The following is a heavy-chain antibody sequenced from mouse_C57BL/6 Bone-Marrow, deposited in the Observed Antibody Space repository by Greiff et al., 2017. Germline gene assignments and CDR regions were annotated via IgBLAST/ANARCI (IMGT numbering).Heavy chain of an antibody. CDR2: IYPGSGST. Sequence: QVQLQQSGAELVKPGASVKMSCKASGYTFTSYWITWVKQRPGQGLEWIGDIYPGSGSTNYNEKFKSKATLTVDTSSSTAYMQLSSLTSEDSAVHYCARSIYYYGSSLFDYWGQGTTLTVSS. CDR3: ARSIYYYGSSLFDY. J-gene: IGHJ2*01. CDR1: GYTFTSYW. D-gene: IGHD1-1*01. V-gene: IGHV1-55*01.